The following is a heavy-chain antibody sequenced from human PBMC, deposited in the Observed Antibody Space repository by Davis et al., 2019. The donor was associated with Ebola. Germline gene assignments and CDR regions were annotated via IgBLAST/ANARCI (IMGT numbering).Heavy chain of an antibody. V-gene: IGHV3-23*01. CDR1: GFPFSSYR. CDR2: ISASGGST. J-gene: IGHJ4*02. D-gene: IGHD6-19*01. Sequence: GGSLRLSCPASGFPFSSYRMNWVRQAPGKGLEWLSAISASGGSTYYADSVKGRFTISRDNSKNTLYLQMNSLRAEDTAVYYCAKDLAYSSGWTVDYWGQGTLVTVSS. CDR3: AKDLAYSSGWTVDY.